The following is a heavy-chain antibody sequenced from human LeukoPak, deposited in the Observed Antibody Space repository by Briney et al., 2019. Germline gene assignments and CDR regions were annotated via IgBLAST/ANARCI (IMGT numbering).Heavy chain of an antibody. CDR3: ATDLMVRGVINY. CDR2: FDPEDGET. CDR1: GYTFTSYG. J-gene: IGHJ4*02. V-gene: IGHV1-24*01. D-gene: IGHD3-10*01. Sequence: ASVKVSCKASGYTFTSYGISWVRQAPGKGLEWMGGFDPEDGETIYAQKFQGRVTMTEDTSTDTAYMELSSLRSEDTAVYYCATDLMVRGVINYWGQGTLVTVSS.